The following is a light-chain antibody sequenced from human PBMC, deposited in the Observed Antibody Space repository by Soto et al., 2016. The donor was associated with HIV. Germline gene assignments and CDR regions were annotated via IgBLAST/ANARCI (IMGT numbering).Light chain of an antibody. CDR3: LSWDNGDV. V-gene: IGLV3-19*01. CDR2: GEN. CDR1: SPKIIL. Sequence: SSELTQDPSVSVALGQTVRISCQGDSPKIILASWYQQKPGQAPVLVIYGENIRPSGIPDRFSGSRSGDKVSLTITGAQADDEADYYCLSWDNGDVFGSGTKVTVL. J-gene: IGLJ1*01.